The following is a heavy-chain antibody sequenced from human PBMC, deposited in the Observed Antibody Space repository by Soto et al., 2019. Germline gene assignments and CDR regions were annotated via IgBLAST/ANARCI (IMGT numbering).Heavy chain of an antibody. CDR2: ISYDGGET. D-gene: IGHD5-12*01. J-gene: IGHJ4*02. CDR3: AITSVADASFDY. V-gene: IGHV3-30*03. CDR1: GFIFSNYG. Sequence: QVQLVESGGGVVHPGRSLSLSCAGSGFIFSNYGMHWVRQAPGKGLEWVAFISYDGGETFYADSMKGRFTISRDNSKSTVFLHMNSLKKEDTAVYYCAITSVADASFDYWGQGTLVTVSS.